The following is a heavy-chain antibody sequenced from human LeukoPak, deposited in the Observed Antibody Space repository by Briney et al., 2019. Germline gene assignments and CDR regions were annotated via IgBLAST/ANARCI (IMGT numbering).Heavy chain of an antibody. V-gene: IGHV1-18*01. CDR1: RYTFTSYG. D-gene: IGHD6-13*01. J-gene: IGHJ4*02. CDR2: TSAYNGNT. CDR3: ARDNVPCAAASLDY. Sequence: ASVKVSCKASRYTFTSYGISWVRQAPGQGLEWMGWTSAYNGNTNYAQKLQGRVTMTTDTSTSTAYMELRSLRSDDTAVYYCARDNVPCAAASLDYWGQGTLVTVSS.